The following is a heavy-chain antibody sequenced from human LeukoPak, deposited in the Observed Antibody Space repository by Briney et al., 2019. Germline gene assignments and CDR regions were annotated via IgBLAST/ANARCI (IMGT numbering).Heavy chain of an antibody. V-gene: IGHV1-8*03. CDR1: GYTFTSYD. CDR2: MNPNSGST. D-gene: IGHD5-12*01. CDR3: ARGRSTGYPYYFEY. Sequence: GASVTASSKASGYTFTSYDINWVRQATGQGLEWMGWMNPNSGSTGYAQKFQGRVTITRNTSISTAYMELSGLRSEDTAVYYCARGRSTGYPYYFEYWGQGTLVTVSS. J-gene: IGHJ4*02.